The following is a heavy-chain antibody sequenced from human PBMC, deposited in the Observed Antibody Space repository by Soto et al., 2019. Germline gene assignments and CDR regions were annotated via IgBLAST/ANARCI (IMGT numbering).Heavy chain of an antibody. Sequence: PSETLSLTCAVSGGSISSGGYSWSWIRQPPGKGLEWIGYIYHSGSTYYNPSLKSRVTISVDRSKNQFSLKLSSVTAADTAVYYCAREWDGDGYNSGWFDPWGQGTLVTVSS. CDR1: GGSISSGGYS. V-gene: IGHV4-30-2*01. J-gene: IGHJ5*02. CDR2: IYHSGST. CDR3: AREWDGDGYNSGWFDP. D-gene: IGHD5-18*01.